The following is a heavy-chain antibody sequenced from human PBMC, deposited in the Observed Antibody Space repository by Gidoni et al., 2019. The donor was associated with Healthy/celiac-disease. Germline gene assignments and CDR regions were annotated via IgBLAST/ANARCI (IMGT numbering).Heavy chain of an antibody. CDR2: INHSVST. CDR1: GGSFSGYY. J-gene: IGHJ1*01. D-gene: IGHD3-22*01. V-gene: IGHV4-34*01. Sequence: QVQLQQWGAGLLKPSETLSLTCAVYGGSFSGYYWSWIRQPPGKGLELIWVINHSVSTNYNPSLKSRVTISVDTSKNQFSLKLSSVTAADTAVYYCARVPPYYYDSSGYYYGPGGYFQHWGQGTLVTVSS. CDR3: ARVPPYYYDSSGYYYGPGGYFQH.